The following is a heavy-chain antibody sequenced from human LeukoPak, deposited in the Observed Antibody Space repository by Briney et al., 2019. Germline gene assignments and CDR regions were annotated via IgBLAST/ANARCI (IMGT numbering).Heavy chain of an antibody. Sequence: PGGSLRLSCDPSVFPFSCYGIHWLRQAPGKGLEWVAFIRYDGTNQYYSDSVKGRFIISRNNAKNTVYLQLHGLRPEDTALYYSANAQRGTYSRYLDFWGQGTLVTVSS. CDR1: VFPFSCYG. CDR2: IRYDGTNQ. V-gene: IGHV3-30*02. D-gene: IGHD2-15*01. CDR3: ANAQRGTYSRYLDF. J-gene: IGHJ4*02.